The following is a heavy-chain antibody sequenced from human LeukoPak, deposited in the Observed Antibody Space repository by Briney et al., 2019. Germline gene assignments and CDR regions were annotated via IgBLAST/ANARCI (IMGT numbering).Heavy chain of an antibody. D-gene: IGHD2-8*02. J-gene: IGHJ4*02. Sequence: PGGSLRLSCAASGFTFSTYAMSWVRQAPGKGLEWVSAISGTDGSTYYADSVKGRFTISRDNSKNSLYLQMNSLRAEDTAVYYCARGWSKFDYWGQGTLVTVSS. V-gene: IGHV3-23*01. CDR1: GFTFSTYA. CDR3: ARGWSKFDY. CDR2: ISGTDGST.